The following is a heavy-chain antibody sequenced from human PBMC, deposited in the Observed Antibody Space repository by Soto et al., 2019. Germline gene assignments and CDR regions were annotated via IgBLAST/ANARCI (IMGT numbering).Heavy chain of an antibody. CDR2: IIPIFGTA. D-gene: IGHD3-22*01. J-gene: IGHJ4*02. CDR3: AASYYYDSNLVDY. V-gene: IGHV1-69*13. Sequence: GASVKVSCKASGGTFSSYAISWVRQAPGQGLEWMGGIIPIFGTANYAQKFQGRVTITADESTSTAYMELSSLRSEDTAVYYCAASYYYDSNLVDYWGQGTLVTVSS. CDR1: GGTFSSYA.